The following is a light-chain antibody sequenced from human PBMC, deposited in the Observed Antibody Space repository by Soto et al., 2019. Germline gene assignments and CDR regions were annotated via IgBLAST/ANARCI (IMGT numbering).Light chain of an antibody. Sequence: MTQSPATLSVSPGERATLSWRASENVAGNLAWYQQKRGQAPRLLIHGASNRATGIPDRFSGSGSGTDFTLTITRLEPEEFAVYYCQKYGGSPRTVGQGTKVDIK. CDR1: ENVAGN. V-gene: IGKV3-20*01. CDR2: GAS. CDR3: QKYGGSPRT. J-gene: IGKJ1*01.